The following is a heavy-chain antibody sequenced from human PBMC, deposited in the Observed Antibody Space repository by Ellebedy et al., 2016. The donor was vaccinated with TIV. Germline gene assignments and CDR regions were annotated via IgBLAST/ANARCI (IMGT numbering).Heavy chain of an antibody. D-gene: IGHD6-19*01. CDR2: ISHDGSSQ. CDR3: ARDLDKSSGWYGGAAY. V-gene: IGHV3-30-3*01. J-gene: IGHJ4*02. Sequence: PGGSLRLSCVASGFTFDSYAMHWVRQAPGKGLEWVAVISHDGSSQYYADSVKGRFTVSRDNSMTTVYLEMNSLRAEDTALDYCARDLDKSSGWYGGAAYWGQGTQVTVSS. CDR1: GFTFDSYA.